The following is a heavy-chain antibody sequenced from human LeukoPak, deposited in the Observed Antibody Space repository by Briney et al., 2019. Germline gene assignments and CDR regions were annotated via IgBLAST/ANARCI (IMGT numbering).Heavy chain of an antibody. J-gene: IGHJ4*02. CDR2: IYYSGGT. CDR3: ARGRLRQLVPIY. D-gene: IGHD6-6*01. Sequence: SETLSLTCTVSGGSTSSYYWSWIRQPPGKGLEWIGYIYYSGGTNYNPSLKSRVTISVDTSKNQFSLKLSSVTAADTAVYYCARGRLRQLVPIYWGQGTLVTVSS. CDR1: GGSTSSYY. V-gene: IGHV4-59*01.